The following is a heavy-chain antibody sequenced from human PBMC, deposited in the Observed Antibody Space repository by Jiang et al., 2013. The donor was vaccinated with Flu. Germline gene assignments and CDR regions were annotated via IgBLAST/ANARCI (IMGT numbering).Heavy chain of an antibody. CDR1: GYSFTSYW. CDR3: ARHNGPSIHQRPLPGNNWFDP. D-gene: IGHD1-14*01. Sequence: VQLVESGAEVKKPGESLRISCKGSGYSFTSYWISWVRQMPGKGLEWMGKIDPSDSYSTYSPSFRGHVNISADRSISTVYLQWRSLKASDTARYFCARHNGPSIHQRPLPGNNWFDPWGQGTLVIVSS. J-gene: IGHJ5*02. CDR2: IDPSDSYS. V-gene: IGHV5-10-1*03.